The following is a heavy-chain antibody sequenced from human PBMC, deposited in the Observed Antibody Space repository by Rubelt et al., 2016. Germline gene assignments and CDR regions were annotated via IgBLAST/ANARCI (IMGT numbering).Heavy chain of an antibody. D-gene: IGHD4-17*01. CDR2: IKQDGSKK. J-gene: IGHJ3*02. Sequence: EVQLVQSGGGLVQPGGSLRLSCAASGFTFSSYWMSWVRQAPGKGLEWVANIKQDGSKKDYMDSVKGRFTISRDNAKNSLYLQRNSRGVEETAVFYCAREGDYNAFDIWGQGTIVTVSS. CDR1: GFTFSSYW. CDR3: AREGDYNAFDI. V-gene: IGHV3-7*01.